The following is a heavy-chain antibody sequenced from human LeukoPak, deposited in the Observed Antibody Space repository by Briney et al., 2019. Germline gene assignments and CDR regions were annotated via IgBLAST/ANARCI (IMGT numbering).Heavy chain of an antibody. D-gene: IGHD6-19*01. J-gene: IGHJ4*02. CDR2: ISGGGGDT. Sequence: PGGSLRLSCAASRFTFSTYPMTWVRQAPGKGLEWVSAISGGGGDTYYADSVKGRFTISRDNSKNTLYLQMNSLRAEDTALYYCATSSGWYPKYFDYWGQGTLVTVSS. CDR1: RFTFSTYP. V-gene: IGHV3-23*01. CDR3: ATSSGWYPKYFDY.